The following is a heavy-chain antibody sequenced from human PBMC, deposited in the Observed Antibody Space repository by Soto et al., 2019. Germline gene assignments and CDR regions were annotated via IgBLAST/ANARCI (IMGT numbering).Heavy chain of an antibody. J-gene: IGHJ4*02. CDR2: ISGSGGST. V-gene: IGHV3-23*01. Sequence: GGSLRLSCAASGFTFSSYAMSWVRQAPGKGLEWVSAISGSGGSTYYADSVKGRFTISRDNSKNTLYLQMNSLRAEDTAVYYCAKETPQDIVVVVAASFDYWGQGTLVTVSS. D-gene: IGHD2-15*01. CDR1: GFTFSSYA. CDR3: AKETPQDIVVVVAASFDY.